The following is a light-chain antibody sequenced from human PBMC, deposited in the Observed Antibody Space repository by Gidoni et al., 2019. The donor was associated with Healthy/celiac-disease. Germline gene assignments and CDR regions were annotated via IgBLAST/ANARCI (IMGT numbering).Light chain of an antibody. J-gene: IGKJ1*01. CDR1: QSLLHSNGYNY. CDR2: LGS. Sequence: DIVMTQSPLSLPVTPGEPASISCRSSQSLLHSNGYNYLDWYLPKPGQSPQLLIYLGSNRASGVPDRFSGSGSGTDFTLKISRVEAEDVGVYYCMQALQISWTFXXXTKVEIK. CDR3: MQALQISWT. V-gene: IGKV2-28*01.